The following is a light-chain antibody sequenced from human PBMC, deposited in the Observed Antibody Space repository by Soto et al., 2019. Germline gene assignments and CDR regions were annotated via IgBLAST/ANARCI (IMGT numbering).Light chain of an antibody. Sequence: QSVLTQPASVSGSPGQSITISCTGTSSDVGGYNYVSWYQQHPGKAPKLMIYDVSNRPSGVSNRFSGSKSGNTASLTISGLQAEAEADYYCSSSTSSSTLVFGGGTKVTVL. J-gene: IGLJ2*01. CDR3: SSSTSSSTLV. CDR2: DVS. V-gene: IGLV2-14*01. CDR1: SSDVGGYNY.